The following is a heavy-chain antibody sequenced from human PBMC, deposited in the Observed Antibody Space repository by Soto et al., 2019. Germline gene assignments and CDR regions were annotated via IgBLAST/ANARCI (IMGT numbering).Heavy chain of an antibody. V-gene: IGHV3-74*01. J-gene: IGHJ4*02. CDR3: SRDGPAAIPCDY. CDR1: GFTFSSYW. D-gene: IGHD2-2*01. CDR2: INSDGSST. Sequence: EVQLVESGGGLVQPGGSLRLSCAASGFTFSSYWMHWVRQAPGKGLVWVSRINSDGSSTSYADSVKGRFTISRDNAKNTLYLHMNSLRAEDTAVYYSSRDGPAAIPCDYWGQGTLVTVSS.